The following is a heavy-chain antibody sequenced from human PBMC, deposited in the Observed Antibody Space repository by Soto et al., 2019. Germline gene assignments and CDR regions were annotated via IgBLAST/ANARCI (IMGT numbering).Heavy chain of an antibody. J-gene: IGHJ4*02. D-gene: IGHD3-10*01. CDR2: INPNIGNI. CDR3: ARGRASGSYSLLDY. CDR1: GNTFTSYD. Sequence: RASVKVSCKASGNTFTSYDINWVRQATGHGLEWMGWINPNIGNIGYAQKFQGRVTMTRDTAIRTAYMEVSRLRSDDTAVYYCARGRASGSYSLLDYWGQGTLVTVSS. V-gene: IGHV1-8*01.